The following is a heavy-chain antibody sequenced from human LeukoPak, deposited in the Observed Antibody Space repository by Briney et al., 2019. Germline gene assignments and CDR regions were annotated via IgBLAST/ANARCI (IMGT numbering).Heavy chain of an antibody. CDR2: IYHSGRT. J-gene: IGHJ5*02. CDR1: GYSISSGYY. V-gene: IGHV4-38-2*02. Sequence: SETLSLTCTVSGYSISSGYYWGWIRQPPGKGLEWIGSIYHSGRTFYNPSLKSRVTISVDTSKNQFSLKLSSVTAADTAVYYCARLAYYYGLFDPWGQGTLVTVSS. D-gene: IGHD3-10*01. CDR3: ARLAYYYGLFDP.